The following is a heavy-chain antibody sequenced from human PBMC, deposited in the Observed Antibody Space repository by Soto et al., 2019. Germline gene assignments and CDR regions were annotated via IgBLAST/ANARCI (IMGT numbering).Heavy chain of an antibody. CDR2: IDQSGDT. CDR3: ARGRKEARVWPPYNWFDP. J-gene: IGHJ5*02. CDR1: GGSFSYHY. D-gene: IGHD6-13*01. V-gene: IGHV4-34*02. Sequence: QVQLQQWGAGLLKPSETLSLTCAVSGGSFSYHYWTWIRQPPGKGPEYIGRIDQSGDTDYNPSLNSRVTISLATSKNQFSLRLSSVTAADTAVYYCARGRKEARVWPPYNWFDPWGQGTLVTVSS.